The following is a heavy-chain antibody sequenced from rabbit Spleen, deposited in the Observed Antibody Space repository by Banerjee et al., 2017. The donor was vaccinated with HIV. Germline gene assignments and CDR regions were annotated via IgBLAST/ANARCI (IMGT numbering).Heavy chain of an antibody. CDR3: ARDTSSSFSSYGMDL. CDR2: IDTSDGDT. Sequence: QEQLVESGGDLVKPEGSLTLPCTASGFSFNDDYVMCWVRQAPGKGLKWIACIDTSDGDTDYASWAKGRFTISKTSSTTVTLEMTSLTAADTATYFCARDTSSSFSSYGMDLWGQGTLVTVS. J-gene: IGHJ6*01. CDR1: GFSFNDDYV. V-gene: IGHV1S45*01. D-gene: IGHD1-1*01.